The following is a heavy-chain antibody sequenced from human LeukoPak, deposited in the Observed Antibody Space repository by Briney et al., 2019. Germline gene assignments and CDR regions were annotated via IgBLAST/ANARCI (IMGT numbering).Heavy chain of an antibody. D-gene: IGHD6-13*01. CDR1: GGSITASY. Sequence: SETLSLTCAVSGGSITASYWSWIRQPPGKGLEWIGYIYYSGSTNYNPSLKSRVTISVDTSKNQFSLKLSSVTAADTAVYYCARASSLVRGFDYWGQGTLVTVSS. CDR2: IYYSGST. CDR3: ARASSLVRGFDY. V-gene: IGHV4-59*01. J-gene: IGHJ4*02.